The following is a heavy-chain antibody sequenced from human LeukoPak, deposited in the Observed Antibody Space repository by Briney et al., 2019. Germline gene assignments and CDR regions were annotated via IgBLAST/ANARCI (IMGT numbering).Heavy chain of an antibody. V-gene: IGHV4-59*01. Sequence: SETLSLTCTVSGGSLSSYYWSWIRQPPGKGLEWIGYIYYSGSTKYNPSLKSRVSISVDTSKNQLSLRLSSVTAADTAVYYCARGQKYSYGYRVTELGSGYFDYWGQGTLVTVSS. CDR1: GGSLSSYY. J-gene: IGHJ4*02. D-gene: IGHD5-18*01. CDR2: IYYSGST. CDR3: ARGQKYSYGYRVTELGSGYFDY.